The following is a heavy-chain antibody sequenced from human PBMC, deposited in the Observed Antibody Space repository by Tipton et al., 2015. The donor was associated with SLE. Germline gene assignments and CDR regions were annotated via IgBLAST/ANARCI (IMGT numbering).Heavy chain of an antibody. D-gene: IGHD6-13*01. CDR3: ARGGPGYSSRGYEAFDI. CDR1: GYTFTSYG. CDR2: ISAYNGNT. Sequence: QSGPEVKKPGASVKVSCKASGYTFTSYGISWVRQAPGQGLEWMGWISAYNGNTSYAQKLQGRVTMTTDTSTSTAYMELRSLRSDDTAVYYCARGGPGYSSRGYEAFDIWGQGTMVTVSS. V-gene: IGHV1-18*01. J-gene: IGHJ3*02.